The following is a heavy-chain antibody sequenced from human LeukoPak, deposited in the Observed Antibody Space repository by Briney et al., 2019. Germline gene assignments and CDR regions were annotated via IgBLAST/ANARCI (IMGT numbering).Heavy chain of an antibody. D-gene: IGHD3-10*01. CDR1: GFSLSTSGVG. CDR2: IYWNDYK. Sequence: SGPTLVKPTQTLTLTCTLSGFSLSTSGVGVGWIRQPPGKALEWLALIYWNDYKRYSPSLKSRLTITKDTSKNQVVLTMTNMDPVDTATYYCARWTLVRGDDYYYMDVWGKGTTVTISS. CDR3: ARWTLVRGDDYYYMDV. V-gene: IGHV2-5*01. J-gene: IGHJ6*03.